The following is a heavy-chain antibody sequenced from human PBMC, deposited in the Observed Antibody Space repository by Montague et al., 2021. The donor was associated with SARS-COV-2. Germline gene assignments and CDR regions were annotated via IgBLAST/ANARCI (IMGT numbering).Heavy chain of an antibody. J-gene: IGHJ4*02. Sequence: SETLSLTCTVSHGSTSSSSYYWVWIRPPPGKGLEWIVGLYHTGRTYNNPSLKSPVTLSVDTSRNQFSLKVSSVTAAETAMYYCGVVDIFTGYSFDYWGQGTLVTVSS. D-gene: IGHD3-9*01. CDR2: LYHTGRT. CDR3: GVVDIFTGYSFDY. CDR1: HGSTSSSSYY. V-gene: IGHV4-39*01.